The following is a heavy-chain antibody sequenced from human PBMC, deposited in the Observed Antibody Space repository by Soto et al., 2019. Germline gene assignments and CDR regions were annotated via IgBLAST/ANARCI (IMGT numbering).Heavy chain of an antibody. CDR1: GGSISSGGYY. CDR3: ARDSKRRAYDY. J-gene: IGHJ4*02. Sequence: QGQLQESGPGLVKPSQTLSLTCTVSGGSISSGGYYWSWIRQHPGKGLEWIGYIYYSGSTYYNPSLKSRVTISEDTSTNQFPLKLSSVTAADTAVYYCARDSKRRAYDYCGQGTLVTVSS. V-gene: IGHV4-31*03. CDR2: IYYSGST. D-gene: IGHD2-2*01.